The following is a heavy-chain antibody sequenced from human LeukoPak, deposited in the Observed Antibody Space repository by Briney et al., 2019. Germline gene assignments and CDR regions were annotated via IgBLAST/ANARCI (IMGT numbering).Heavy chain of an antibody. J-gene: IGHJ5*02. CDR3: VKGSGSYYYGSGSSLFDP. Sequence: PGGSLRLSCSASGFTFSSYAMYWVRQAPGKGLECVSAITSNGGSTYYADSVKGRFTVSRDNSKNTLYLQMSSLRDEDTAVYYCVKGSGSYYYGSGSSLFDPWGQGTLVTVSS. CDR2: ITSNGGST. CDR1: GFTFSSYA. V-gene: IGHV3-64D*06. D-gene: IGHD3-10*01.